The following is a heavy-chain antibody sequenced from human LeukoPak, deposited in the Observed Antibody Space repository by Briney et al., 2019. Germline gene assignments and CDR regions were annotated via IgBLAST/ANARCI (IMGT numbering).Heavy chain of an antibody. CDR2: ISASGEST. CDR1: GFTFNNYA. V-gene: IGHV3-23*01. D-gene: IGHD5-18*01. Sequence: PGGSLRLSCAASGFTFNNYAMNWVRQAPGKGLEWVSAISASGESTYYADSVKGRFTISRDNSKNTLYLQMNSLRAEDTAVYYCAKVSTAMEGSVDYWGQGTLVTVSS. CDR3: AKVSTAMEGSVDY. J-gene: IGHJ4*02.